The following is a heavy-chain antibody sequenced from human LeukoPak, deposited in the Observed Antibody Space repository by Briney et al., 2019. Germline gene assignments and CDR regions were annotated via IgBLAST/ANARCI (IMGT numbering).Heavy chain of an antibody. CDR3: ARELITMVRGVIDY. CDR2: IYYSGST. J-gene: IGHJ4*02. Sequence: SETLSLTCTVSGGSISSGSYYWGWIRQPPGKGLEWIGSIYYSGSTYYNPSLKSRVTISVDTSKNQFSLKLSSVTAADTAVYYCARELITMVRGVIDYWGQGTLVTVSS. CDR1: GGSISSGSYY. V-gene: IGHV4-39*07. D-gene: IGHD3-10*01.